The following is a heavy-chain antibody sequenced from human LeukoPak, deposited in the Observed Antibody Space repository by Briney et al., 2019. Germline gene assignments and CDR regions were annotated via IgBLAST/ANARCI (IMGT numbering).Heavy chain of an antibody. V-gene: IGHV3-48*04. Sequence: GGSLRLSCAASGFTFSSYAMHWVRQAPGKGLEWVSYISSSGTTIYYADSVKGRFTISRDNAKNSLYLQMNSLRTEDTAVYYCARIQGVVRAGWFDPWGQGALVTVSS. D-gene: IGHD3-10*01. CDR3: ARIQGVVRAGWFDP. J-gene: IGHJ5*02. CDR2: ISSSGTTI. CDR1: GFTFSSYA.